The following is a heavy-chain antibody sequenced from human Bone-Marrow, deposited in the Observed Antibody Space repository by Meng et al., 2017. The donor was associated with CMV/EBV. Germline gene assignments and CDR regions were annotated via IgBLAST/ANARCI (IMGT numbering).Heavy chain of an antibody. CDR2: IYSGGST. V-gene: IGHV3-66*02. D-gene: IGHD5-18*01. CDR1: GFTVSSNY. J-gene: IGHJ6*02. CDR3: ARGYSYGYDYYYYYGMDV. Sequence: GESLKISCAASGFTVSSNYMSWVRQAPGKGLEWVSVIYSGGSTYYADSVKGRFTISRDNSKNTLYLQMNSLRAEDTAVYYCARGYSYGYDYYYYYGMDVCGQGTTVTVSS.